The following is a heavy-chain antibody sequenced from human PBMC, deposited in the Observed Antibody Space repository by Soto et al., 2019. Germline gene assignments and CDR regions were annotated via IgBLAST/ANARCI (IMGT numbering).Heavy chain of an antibody. CDR1: GGSISSGGYS. CDR2: IYHSGST. V-gene: IGHV4-30-2*01. CDR3: PRLGITMVRGVIITHGMDV. Sequence: SETLSLTCAVSGGSISSGGYSWSWIRQPPGKGLEWIGYIYHSGSTYYNPSLKSRVTISVDRSKNQFSLKLSSVAAADTAVYYCPRLGITMVRGVIITHGMDVWGQGTTVTVSS. D-gene: IGHD3-10*01. J-gene: IGHJ6*02.